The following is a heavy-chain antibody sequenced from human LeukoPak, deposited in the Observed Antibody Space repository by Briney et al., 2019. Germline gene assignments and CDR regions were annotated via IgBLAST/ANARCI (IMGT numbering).Heavy chain of an antibody. V-gene: IGHV3-30*04. J-gene: IGHJ4*02. CDR3: AKDLLLMMTFGGVVDY. Sequence: GGSLRLSCAASGFTFSNHAMHWVRQAPGKGLEGVAIVSYDGINKHYADSVKGRFIISRDNSKNTLYVQMNSLRAEDTAVYYCAKDLLLMMTFGGVVDYWGQGALVTVSS. CDR2: VSYDGINK. CDR1: GFTFSNHA. D-gene: IGHD3-16*01.